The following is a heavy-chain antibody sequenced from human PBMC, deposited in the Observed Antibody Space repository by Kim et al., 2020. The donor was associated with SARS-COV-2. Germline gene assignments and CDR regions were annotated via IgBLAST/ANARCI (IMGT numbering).Heavy chain of an antibody. CDR1: GGTFSSYA. V-gene: IGHV1-69*06. D-gene: IGHD2-21*02. CDR3: ARALCGGDCYYWFDP. CDR2: IIPIFGTA. Sequence: SVKVSCKASGGTFSSYAISWVRQAPGQGLEWMGGIIPIFGTANYAQKFQGRVTITADKSTSTAYMELSSLRSEDTAVYYCARALCGGDCYYWFDPWGQGTLFTVSS. J-gene: IGHJ5*02.